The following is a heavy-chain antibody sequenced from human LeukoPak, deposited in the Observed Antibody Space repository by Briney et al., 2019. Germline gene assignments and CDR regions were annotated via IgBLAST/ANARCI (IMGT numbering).Heavy chain of an antibody. D-gene: IGHD3-16*02. CDR1: GFTFSDYY. J-gene: IGHJ4*02. CDR3: ARIMITFGGVIGTYYFDY. CDR2: ISSSSSYT. V-gene: IGHV3-11*06. Sequence: PGGSLTLSCAASGFTFSDYYMSWIRQAPGTGLEWVSYISSSSSYTNYADSVKGRFTISRDNAKNSLYLQMNSLRAEDTAVYYCARIMITFGGVIGTYYFDYWSQGTLVTVSS.